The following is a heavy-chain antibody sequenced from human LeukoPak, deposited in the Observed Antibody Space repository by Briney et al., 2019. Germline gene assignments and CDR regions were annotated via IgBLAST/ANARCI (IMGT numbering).Heavy chain of an antibody. CDR3: ARARQYSSSSLDY. J-gene: IGHJ4*02. CDR2: INSNSGGT. Sequence: ASVKVSCKASGYTFTGYYMHWARQAPGQGLEWMGRINSNSGGTNYAQKFQGRVTMTRDTSTSTAYMEMTSLRFDDTAVYYCARARQYSSSSLDYWGQGTQVTVSS. V-gene: IGHV1-2*06. D-gene: IGHD6-6*01. CDR1: GYTFTGYY.